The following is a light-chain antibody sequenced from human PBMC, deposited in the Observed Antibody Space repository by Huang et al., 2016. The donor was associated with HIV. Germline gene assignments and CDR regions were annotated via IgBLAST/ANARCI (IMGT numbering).Light chain of an antibody. CDR3: HQYNNWPPWT. J-gene: IGKJ1*01. CDR1: QSVSSN. V-gene: IGKV3-15*01. Sequence: ETVMTQTPATLSVSPGERATLFCRASQSVSSNLAWYQHNPGQAPRLLIYGASTRPTGIPGRFSGSGSGTEFTLTISSLQSEDFAVYYCHQYNNWPPWTFGQGTKVEIK. CDR2: GAS.